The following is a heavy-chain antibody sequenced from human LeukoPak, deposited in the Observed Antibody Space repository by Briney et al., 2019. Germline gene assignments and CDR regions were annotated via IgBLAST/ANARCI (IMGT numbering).Heavy chain of an antibody. CDR2: TYYRSKWYN. D-gene: IGHD6-13*01. CDR3: ARAKGRSPLFDY. V-gene: IGHV6-1*01. Sequence: SQTLSLTWAISGXSVSSNSAAWNWIRQSPSGGLEWLGRTYYRSKWYNGYAVSVKGRIAINPDTSKNQFSLQLNSVTPEDTAVYYCARAKGRSPLFDYWGQGTLVTVSS. CDR1: GXSVSSNSAA. J-gene: IGHJ4*02.